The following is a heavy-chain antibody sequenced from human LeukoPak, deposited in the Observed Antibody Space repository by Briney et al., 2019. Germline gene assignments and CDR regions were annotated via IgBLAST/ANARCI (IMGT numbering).Heavy chain of an antibody. CDR1: GGSISSYY. CDR3: ARVYYDILTGYPSYGMDV. CDR2: IYYSGST. D-gene: IGHD3-9*01. V-gene: IGHV4-59*01. J-gene: IGHJ6*02. Sequence: SETLSLTCTVSGGSISSYYWSWIRQPPGKGLEWVGYIYYSGSTNYNPSLKSRVTISVDTSKNQFSLKLSSVTAADTAVYYCARVYYDILTGYPSYGMDVWGQGTTVTVSS.